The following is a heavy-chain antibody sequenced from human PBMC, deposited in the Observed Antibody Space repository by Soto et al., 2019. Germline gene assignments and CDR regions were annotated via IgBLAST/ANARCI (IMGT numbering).Heavy chain of an antibody. J-gene: IGHJ3*01. CDR3: ARDSGYLTSDAFDL. D-gene: IGHD5-12*01. CDR2: IHKAVTT. CDR1: GGSISSYY. Sequence: QVQLQESGPGLVKPSETLSLTCTVSGGSISSYYWSWIRQPPGKGLEWIGYIHKAVTTNYNPSLKSRFTISVDTSKNRFSLKLNSVTAADTAIYYCARDSGYLTSDAFDLWGPGTMVTVSS. V-gene: IGHV4-59*01.